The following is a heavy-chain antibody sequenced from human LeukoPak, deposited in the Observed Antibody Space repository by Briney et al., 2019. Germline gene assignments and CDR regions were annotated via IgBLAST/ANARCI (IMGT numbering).Heavy chain of an antibody. CDR3: AKESGYGSERGFGNYMDV. V-gene: IGHV3-23*01. D-gene: IGHD3-10*01. CDR2: ISGSGGST. CDR1: GFTFSSYG. J-gene: IGHJ6*03. Sequence: PGGSLRLSCAASGFTFSSYGMSWVRQAPGKGLEWVSAISGSGGSTYYADSVKGRFTISRDNSKNTLYLQMNSLRAEDTAVYYCAKESGYGSERGFGNYMDVWGKGTTVTISS.